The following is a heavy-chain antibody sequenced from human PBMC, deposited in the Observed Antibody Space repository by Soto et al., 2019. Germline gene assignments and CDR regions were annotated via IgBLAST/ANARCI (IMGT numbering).Heavy chain of an antibody. CDR3: AREGSSGVFDH. V-gene: IGHV1-3*01. Sequence: QVQLVQSGAEVKKPGASVKISCKASGYAFTPYPIHWVRQAPGQRLEWMGWINAGSGKTKYSQKFEGRVTITRDTSASTAYMELTSLRSEDTAVFYCAREGSSGVFDHWGQGALVIVSS. CDR2: INAGSGKT. D-gene: IGHD3-22*01. CDR1: GYAFTPYP. J-gene: IGHJ4*02.